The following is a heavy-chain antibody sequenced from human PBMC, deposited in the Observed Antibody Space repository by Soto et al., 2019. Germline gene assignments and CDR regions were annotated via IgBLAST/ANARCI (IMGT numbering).Heavy chain of an antibody. J-gene: IGHJ4*02. CDR3: ARPGYCSGGSCYERD. D-gene: IGHD2-15*01. V-gene: IGHV3-48*01. CDR2: ISSSSNTI. Sequence: EVQLVESGGGLVQPGGSLRLSCAASGFIFSSYSMNWVRQAPGKGLEWVSYISSSSNTIYYGDSVKGRFTISRDNVKNSLYLQMNSLRAEDTAVYYCARPGYCSGGSCYERDWGQGTMVTVSS. CDR1: GFIFSSYS.